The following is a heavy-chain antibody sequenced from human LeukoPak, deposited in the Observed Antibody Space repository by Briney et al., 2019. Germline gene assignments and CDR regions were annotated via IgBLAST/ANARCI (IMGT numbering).Heavy chain of an antibody. CDR1: GGSISASSYY. D-gene: IGHD3-9*01. V-gene: IGHV4-61*05. CDR2: IYYTGST. CDR3: ARGYFDWFLGN. Sequence: SETLSLTCTVSGGSISASSYYWGWIRQPAGKGLEWIGYIYYTGSTNYDPSLDSRVTISVDMSKNQVSLNLKYVTAADTAVYYCARGYFDWFLGNWGRGTLVTVSS. J-gene: IGHJ4*02.